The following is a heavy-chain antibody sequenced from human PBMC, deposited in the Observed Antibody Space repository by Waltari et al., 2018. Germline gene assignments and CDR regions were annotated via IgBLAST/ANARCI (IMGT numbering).Heavy chain of an antibody. CDR2: SYWNDDK. CDR1: GFSLSTSGVA. CDR3: AQTPSLGFDY. D-gene: IGHD3-10*01. Sequence: QITLKESGPQLVKPTQTLTLTCTFSGFSLSTSGVAGGWIRQPPGKALEWLALSYWNDDKRYSPSLKSRLTITKNTSKNQVVLTMTNMDPVDTATYYCAQTPSLGFDYWGQGTLVTVSS. V-gene: IGHV2-5*01. J-gene: IGHJ4*02.